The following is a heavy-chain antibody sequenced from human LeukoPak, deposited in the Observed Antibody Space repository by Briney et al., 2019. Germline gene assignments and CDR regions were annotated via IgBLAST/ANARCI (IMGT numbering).Heavy chain of an antibody. V-gene: IGHV3-23*01. Sequence: TGGSLRLSCAASGFTFSNYAMSWVRQAPGKGLEWVSAISGSASSTYHADSVKGRFTISRDNSKNTLYLQMNSLRAEDTAVYYCASPGRADDYVWGSYRYSFDYWGQGTLVTVSS. CDR3: ASPGRADDYVWGSYRYSFDY. CDR2: ISGSASST. CDR1: GFTFSNYA. D-gene: IGHD3-16*02. J-gene: IGHJ4*02.